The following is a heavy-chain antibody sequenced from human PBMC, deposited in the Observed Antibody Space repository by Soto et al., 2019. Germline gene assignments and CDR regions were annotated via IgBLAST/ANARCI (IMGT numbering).Heavy chain of an antibody. CDR1: GFTFSSYA. J-gene: IGHJ6*02. CDR2: ISGSGGST. Sequence: PGGSLRLSCAASGFTFSSYAMSWVRQAPGKGLEWVSAISGSGGSTYYADSVKGRFTISRDNSKNTLYLQMNSLRAEDTAVYYCPKENYCSGGSCKYYYYYGMDVWGQGTTVTVSS. CDR3: PKENYCSGGSCKYYYYYGMDV. D-gene: IGHD2-15*01. V-gene: IGHV3-23*01.